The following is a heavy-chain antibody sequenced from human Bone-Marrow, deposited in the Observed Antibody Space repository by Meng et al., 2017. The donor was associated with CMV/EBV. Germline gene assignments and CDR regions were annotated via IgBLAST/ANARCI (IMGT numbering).Heavy chain of an antibody. D-gene: IGHD5/OR15-5a*01. Sequence: SETLSLTCTVSGDSIRRSTYYWGWIRQPPGKGLEWIGSIYYSGTTYYNPSLKRRVSLSVDTSKNQLSLKVTSVTAADTAVYYCARDLRNRPNWFDPWSQGILVTVSS. CDR3: ARDLRNRPNWFDP. CDR2: IYYSGTT. J-gene: IGHJ5*02. V-gene: IGHV4-39*07. CDR1: GDSIRRSTYY.